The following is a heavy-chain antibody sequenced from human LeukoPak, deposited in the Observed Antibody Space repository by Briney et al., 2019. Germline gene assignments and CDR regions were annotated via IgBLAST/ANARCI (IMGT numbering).Heavy chain of an antibody. CDR2: ITGSGDAT. V-gene: IGHV3-23*01. J-gene: IGHJ4*02. CDR3: ASSRVYGYHDY. Sequence: AGGALRLSCTASGYTFSSYPMNWVRQAPGKGLEWVSAITGSGDATYYSESMKGRFTLSRDNSKNTLYLQMNSLRAEDTAVYSCASSRVYGYHDYWGQGTLVTVSS. D-gene: IGHD5-18*01. CDR1: GYTFSSYP.